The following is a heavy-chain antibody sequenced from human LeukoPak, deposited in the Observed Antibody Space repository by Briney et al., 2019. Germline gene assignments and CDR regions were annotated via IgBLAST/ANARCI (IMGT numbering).Heavy chain of an antibody. D-gene: IGHD6-19*01. Sequence: PGGSLRLSCAASGFTFDDYAMHWVRHAPGKGLEWVSGISWNSGGIGYADSVKGRFTISRDNAKDSLYLQMNSLRAEDTALYYCAKGPRRQWLVFIGDYWGQGTLVTVSS. CDR1: GFTFDDYA. CDR3: AKGPRRQWLVFIGDY. CDR2: ISWNSGGI. V-gene: IGHV3-9*01. J-gene: IGHJ4*02.